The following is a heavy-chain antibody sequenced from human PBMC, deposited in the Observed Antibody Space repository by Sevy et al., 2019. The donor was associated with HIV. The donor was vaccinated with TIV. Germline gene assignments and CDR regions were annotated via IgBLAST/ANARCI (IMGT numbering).Heavy chain of an antibody. Sequence: GGSLRLSCVASGFTFSNYAMSWVRQAPGKGLEWVSGFSAKGGSTKYADSVKGRFTISRDNSKNTLYLQMNSLRAEDTAVYYCAKDRIWELGDAFDIWGQGTMVTVSS. D-gene: IGHD1-26*01. CDR3: AKDRIWELGDAFDI. CDR1: GFTFSNYA. CDR2: FSAKGGST. J-gene: IGHJ3*02. V-gene: IGHV3-23*01.